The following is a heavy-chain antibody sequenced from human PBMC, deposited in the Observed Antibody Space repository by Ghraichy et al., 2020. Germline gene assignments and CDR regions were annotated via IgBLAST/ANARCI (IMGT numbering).Heavy chain of an antibody. J-gene: IGHJ5*01. CDR2: ISGDGGRP. Sequence: GGSLRLSCAASGFTFNNYAMSWVRQAPGKGLQWVASISGDGGRPYYADSVKGRFTISRNNSHGTLDLLLDSLRGEDTAIYFCAKDRGLRWRQDRFDSWGQGTLVTVSS. V-gene: IGHV3-23*01. CDR1: GFTFNNYA. CDR3: AKDRGLRWRQDRFDS. D-gene: IGHD4-23*01.